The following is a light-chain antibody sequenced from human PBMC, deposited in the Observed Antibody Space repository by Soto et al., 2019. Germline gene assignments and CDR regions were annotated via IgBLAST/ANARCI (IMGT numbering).Light chain of an antibody. J-gene: IGKJ1*01. CDR3: QQSGSSPWT. Sequence: EIVMTQSPATLSVSPGERATLSCRASQSVSSTYLAWFQQKPGQAPRLLIYDASSRATGIPDRFSGSGSGTDFTLTISRLEPADFAVYYCQQSGSSPWTFGQGTKVDIK. CDR1: QSVSSTY. CDR2: DAS. V-gene: IGKV3-20*01.